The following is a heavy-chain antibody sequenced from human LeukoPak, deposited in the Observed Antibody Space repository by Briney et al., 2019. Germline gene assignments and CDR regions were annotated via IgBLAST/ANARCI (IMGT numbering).Heavy chain of an antibody. Sequence: GGSLRLSCSASGFTFSSYTMHWVRQAPGKGLEYVSAIGGNGGSTYYADSVKGRFTISRDNSKNTLHLQMSSLTAEDTAVYYCVPIAATGTPFPRFDHWGQGTLVTVSS. CDR3: VPIAATGTPFPRFDH. J-gene: IGHJ4*02. CDR2: IGGNGGST. CDR1: GFTFSSYT. D-gene: IGHD6-13*01. V-gene: IGHV3-64D*09.